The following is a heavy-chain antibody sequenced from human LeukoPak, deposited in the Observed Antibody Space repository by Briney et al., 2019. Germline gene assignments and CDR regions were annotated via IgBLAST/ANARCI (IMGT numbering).Heavy chain of an antibody. J-gene: IGHJ4*02. Sequence: GRSLRLSCAASGFTFSSYGMHWVRQAPGKGLEWVAVIWYDGSNKYYADSVKGRVTISRDNSKNTLYLQMNSLRAEYTAVYYCASRTPGPDYWGQGTLVTVSS. CDR2: IWYDGSNK. D-gene: IGHD1-14*01. CDR1: GFTFSSYG. V-gene: IGHV3-33*01. CDR3: ASRTPGPDY.